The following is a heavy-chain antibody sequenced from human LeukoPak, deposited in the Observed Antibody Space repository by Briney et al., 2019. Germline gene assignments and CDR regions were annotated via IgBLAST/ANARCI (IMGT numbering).Heavy chain of an antibody. V-gene: IGHV3-23*01. CDR2: ISGSGGST. Sequence: GGSLRLSCAASGFTFSSYAMSWVRQAPGKGLEWVSAISGSGGSTYYADSVKGRLTISRYNSKNTLYLQMNSLRAEDTAVYYCANQPIVVVPAAMQNYYYYYMEVWGKGTTVTVSS. D-gene: IGHD2-2*01. CDR3: ANQPIVVVPAAMQNYYYYYMEV. CDR1: GFTFSSYA. J-gene: IGHJ6*03.